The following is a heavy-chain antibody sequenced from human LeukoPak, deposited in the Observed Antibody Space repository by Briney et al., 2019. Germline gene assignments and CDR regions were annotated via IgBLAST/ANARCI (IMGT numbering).Heavy chain of an antibody. V-gene: IGHV1-18*01. CDR2: ISAYNGNT. D-gene: IGHD3-22*01. Sequence: ASVKVSCKAFYYTFTSYGISWVRQAPGQGLEWMGWISAYNGNTNYAQNLQDRVTMTTDTSTSTAYMELRSLRSDDTALYFCARSDYDTSGYFFYWGQGTLVTVSS. CDR3: ARSDYDTSGYFFY. J-gene: IGHJ4*02. CDR1: YYTFTSYG.